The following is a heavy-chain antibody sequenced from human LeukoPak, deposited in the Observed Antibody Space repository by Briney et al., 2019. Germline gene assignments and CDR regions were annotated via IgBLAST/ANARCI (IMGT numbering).Heavy chain of an antibody. CDR3: ASGIGSTSCSFCAFDI. D-gene: IGHD2-2*01. V-gene: IGHV3-30-3*01. CDR2: ISYDGSNK. J-gene: IGHJ3*02. CDR1: GFTFSSYA. Sequence: PGRSLRLSCAASGFTFSSYAMHWVRQAPGKGLEWVAVISYDGSNKYYADSVKGRFTISRDNSKNTLYLQMNSLRAEDTAVYYCASGIGSTSCSFCAFDIWGQGTMVTVSS.